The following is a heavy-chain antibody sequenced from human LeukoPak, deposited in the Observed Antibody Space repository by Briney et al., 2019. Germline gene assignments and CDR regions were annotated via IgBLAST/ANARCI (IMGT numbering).Heavy chain of an antibody. J-gene: IGHJ4*02. D-gene: IGHD6-19*01. Sequence: PGGSLRLSCAAYGFTFSSYAMSWVRQAPGKGLEWVSAISGSGGSTYYADSVKGRFTISRDNSKNTLYLQMNSLRAEDTAVYYCAKDLYSSGWYQDYWGQGTLVTVSS. V-gene: IGHV3-23*01. CDR1: GFTFSSYA. CDR2: ISGSGGST. CDR3: AKDLYSSGWYQDY.